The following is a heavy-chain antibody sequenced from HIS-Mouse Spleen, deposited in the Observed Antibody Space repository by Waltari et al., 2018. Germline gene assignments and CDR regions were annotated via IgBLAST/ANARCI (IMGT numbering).Heavy chain of an antibody. CDR3: AREIPYSSSWYDWYFDL. CDR1: GGSISSSSYY. Sequence: QLQLQESGPGLVKPSETLSLTCTVSGGSISSSSYYWGWIRQPPGKGLEWIGSINYSGRSYYNPSLKSQVTIAVDTSKNQFSLKLSSVTAADTAVYYCAREIPYSSSWYDWYFDLWGRGTLVTVSS. D-gene: IGHD6-13*01. V-gene: IGHV4-39*07. J-gene: IGHJ2*01. CDR2: INYSGRS.